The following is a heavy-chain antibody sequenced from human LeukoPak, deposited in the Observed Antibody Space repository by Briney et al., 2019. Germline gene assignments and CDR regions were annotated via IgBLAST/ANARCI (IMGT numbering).Heavy chain of an antibody. Sequence: PSETLSLTCAVYGGSFSGYYWSWIRQPPGKGLEWIGEINHSGSTNYNPSPKSRVTISVDTSKNQFSLKLSSVTAADTAVYYCAREVIAARRRLFRFDPWGQGTLVTVSS. CDR1: GGSFSGYY. V-gene: IGHV4-34*01. D-gene: IGHD6-6*01. CDR2: INHSGST. CDR3: AREVIAARRRLFRFDP. J-gene: IGHJ5*02.